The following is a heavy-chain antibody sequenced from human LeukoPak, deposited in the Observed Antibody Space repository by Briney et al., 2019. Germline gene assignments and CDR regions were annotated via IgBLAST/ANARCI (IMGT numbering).Heavy chain of an antibody. CDR2: IIPIFGTA. CDR1: GGTFSSYA. J-gene: IGHJ6*02. D-gene: IGHD3-10*01. Sequence: ASVKVSCKASGGTFSSYAISWVRQAPGQGLEWMGGIIPIFGTANYAQKFQGRVTMTTDASTSTVYMELRSLRSDDTAVYYCAKSPNYYGSGLDVWGQGTTVTVSS. CDR3: AKSPNYYGSGLDV. V-gene: IGHV1-69*05.